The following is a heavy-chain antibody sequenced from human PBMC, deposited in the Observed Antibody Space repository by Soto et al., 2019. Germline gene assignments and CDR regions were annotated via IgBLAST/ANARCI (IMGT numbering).Heavy chain of an antibody. CDR3: TRQGGSYKHWYFDL. CDR1: GFTFSGSA. J-gene: IGHJ2*01. Sequence: EVQLVESGGGLVQPGGSLKLSCAASGFTFSGSAMHWVRQASGKGLEWVGRIRSKANSYATAYAASVKGRFTISRDDSKNTAYLQMNSLKTEDTAVYYCTRQGGSYKHWYFDLWGRATLVTVSS. D-gene: IGHD1-26*01. CDR2: IRSKANSYAT. V-gene: IGHV3-73*02.